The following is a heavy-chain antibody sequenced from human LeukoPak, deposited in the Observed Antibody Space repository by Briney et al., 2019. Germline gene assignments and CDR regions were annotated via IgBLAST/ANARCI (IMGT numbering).Heavy chain of an antibody. D-gene: IGHD3-22*01. Sequence: ASETLSLTCTVSGGSISSYYWSWIRQPPGKGQEWIGYIYYSGSTNYNPSLKSRVTISVDTSKNQFSLKLSSVTAADTAVYYCARGPYDSSGHDAFDIWGQGTMVTVSS. CDR3: ARGPYDSSGHDAFDI. J-gene: IGHJ3*02. V-gene: IGHV4-59*01. CDR2: IYYSGST. CDR1: GGSISSYY.